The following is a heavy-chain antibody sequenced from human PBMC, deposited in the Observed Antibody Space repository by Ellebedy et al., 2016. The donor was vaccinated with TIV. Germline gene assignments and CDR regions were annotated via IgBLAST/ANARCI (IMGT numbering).Heavy chain of an antibody. Sequence: SETLSLXXTVSGGSISSNIYYWGWIRQPPGKGLEWIGSVFYSGTTNYNPSLKSRVTMSIDESKNGFSLKLTSVTAADTAVYYCARDLGSGRYPGHWGQGTLVTVSS. CDR1: GGSISSNIYY. CDR3: ARDLGSGRYPGH. V-gene: IGHV4-39*07. J-gene: IGHJ4*02. CDR2: VFYSGTT. D-gene: IGHD3-10*01.